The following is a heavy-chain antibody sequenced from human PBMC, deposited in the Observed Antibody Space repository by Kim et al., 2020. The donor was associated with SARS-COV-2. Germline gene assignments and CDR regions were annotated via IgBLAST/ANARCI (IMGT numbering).Heavy chain of an antibody. J-gene: IGHJ4*02. CDR1: GITSSSYW. CDR2: IKRDGSER. CDR3: GISGI. V-gene: IGHV3-7*01. Sequence: GGSLRLSCVESGITSSSYWLTWVRQAPGKGLEWVANIKRDGSERYYGDSVKGRFTISRDNAKSPVFLQMNSLRSEDTAVYYCGISGIWGQGTLATVSS.